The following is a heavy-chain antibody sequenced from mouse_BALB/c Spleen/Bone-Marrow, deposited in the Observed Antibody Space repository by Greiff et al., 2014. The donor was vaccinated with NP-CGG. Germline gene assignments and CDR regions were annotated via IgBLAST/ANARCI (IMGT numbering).Heavy chain of an antibody. V-gene: IGHV2-9*02. CDR2: IWADGST. D-gene: IGHD1-2*01. CDR1: GFSLTNYG. CDR3: ARITTATGAMDY. Sequence: VQLQQSGPGPVAPSQSLSTTCTVSGFSLTNYGVHWVRQPPGKGLEWLGVIWADGSTNYNSALMSRLSISKDNSKSQVFFKMNSLQTDDTAMYYCARITTATGAMDYWGQGTSVTVSS. J-gene: IGHJ4*01.